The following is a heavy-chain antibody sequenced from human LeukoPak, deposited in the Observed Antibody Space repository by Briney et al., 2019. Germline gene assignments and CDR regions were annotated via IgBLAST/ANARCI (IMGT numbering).Heavy chain of an antibody. CDR3: ARAIRDDYKIYHFDY. CDR1: GGSVSSSSDY. D-gene: IGHD5-24*01. J-gene: IGHJ4*02. CDR2: IYYSGST. V-gene: IGHV4-39*01. Sequence: SETLSLTCTVSGGSVSSSSDYWGWIRQPPGKGLEWIGSIYYSGSTYYNPSLKSRVTVSVDMSKNQLSLKLSSVTAADTAVYYCARAIRDDYKIYHFDYWGQGTLVTVSS.